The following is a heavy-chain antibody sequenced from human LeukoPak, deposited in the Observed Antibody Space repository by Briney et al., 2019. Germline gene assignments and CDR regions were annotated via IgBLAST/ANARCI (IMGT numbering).Heavy chain of an antibody. CDR2: IYDSGST. V-gene: IGHV4-59*08. CDR1: GGSISSYY. CDR3: ACYDVLTGYYSFDC. Sequence: PSETLSLTCTVSGGSISSYYWSWIRQPPGKGLDWIGYIYDSGSTNYNPSLKSRATMSVDTSKNQFSLNLSSVTAADTAVYYCACYDVLTGYYSFDCWGQGILVTVSS. J-gene: IGHJ4*02. D-gene: IGHD3-9*01.